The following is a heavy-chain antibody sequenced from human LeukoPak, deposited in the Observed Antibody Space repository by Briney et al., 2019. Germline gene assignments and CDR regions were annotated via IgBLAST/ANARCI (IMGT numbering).Heavy chain of an antibody. CDR3: ARGYGDYPGYYYMDV. Sequence: SVKVSCKASGFTFTSSAMQWVRQARGQRLEWIGWIVVGSGNTNYAQKFQERVTITRDMSTSTAYMELSSLRSEDTAVYYCARGYGDYPGYYYMDVWGKGTTVTVSS. CDR1: GFTFTSSA. J-gene: IGHJ6*03. D-gene: IGHD4-17*01. V-gene: IGHV1-58*02. CDR2: IVVGSGNT.